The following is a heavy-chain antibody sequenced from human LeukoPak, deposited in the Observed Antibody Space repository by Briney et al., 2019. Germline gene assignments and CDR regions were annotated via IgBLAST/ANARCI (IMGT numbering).Heavy chain of an antibody. CDR3: ARDHLSSGTLLGYYFDY. J-gene: IGHJ4*02. V-gene: IGHV1-3*01. D-gene: IGHD3-10*01. Sequence: GASVKVSCKASGYTFTSYAIHWVRQAPGQRLEWMGWLNAGNGNTKYSQRFQGRVTITRDTSASTAYMELSSLRSEDTAVYYCARDHLSSGTLLGYYFDYWGQGTLVTVST. CDR1: GYTFTSYA. CDR2: LNAGNGNT.